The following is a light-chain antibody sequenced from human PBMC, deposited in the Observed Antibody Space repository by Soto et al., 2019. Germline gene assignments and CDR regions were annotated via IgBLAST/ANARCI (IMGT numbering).Light chain of an antibody. V-gene: IGKV3-15*01. Sequence: EIVMTQSPATLSVSPGERATLSCRASQSVSSSLAWYQQKPGQAPRLLIYGASTRATGVPARFSGCVSGTVXXXXXXXLXSEDFAXXXXXQCYDWPLTFGGGTKVEIK. J-gene: IGKJ4*01. CDR1: QSVSSS. CDR2: GAS. CDR3: XQCYDWPLT.